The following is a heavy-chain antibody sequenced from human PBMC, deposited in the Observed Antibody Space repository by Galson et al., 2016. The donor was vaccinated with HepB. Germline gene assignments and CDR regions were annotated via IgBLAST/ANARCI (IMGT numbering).Heavy chain of an antibody. CDR3: ARGNGRPGERGDY. J-gene: IGHJ4*02. CDR2: INYGGTNT. Sequence: SLRLSCAASGFTFNSNWTHWVRQAPGKGQVWVSRINYGGTNTDYADSVKGRFAISRDNAKNTLYLQMTNLRAEDTAVYYCARGNGRPGERGDYWGQGTLVTVSS. D-gene: IGHD1-1*01. V-gene: IGHV3-74*01. CDR1: GFTFNSNW.